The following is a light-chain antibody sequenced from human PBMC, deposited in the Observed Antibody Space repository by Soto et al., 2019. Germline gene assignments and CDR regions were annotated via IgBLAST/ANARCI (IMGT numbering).Light chain of an antibody. CDR3: SSYTNIATLV. Sequence: QSVLTQPASVSGSPGQSITISCTGTSSDVGAYNYVSWYQQHPGKAPKLIIYEVAHRPSGVSDRFSGSKSGNTASLTISGLQADDEADYYCSSYTNIATLVFGGGTKLTVL. J-gene: IGLJ2*01. CDR2: EVA. V-gene: IGLV2-14*01. CDR1: SSDVGAYNY.